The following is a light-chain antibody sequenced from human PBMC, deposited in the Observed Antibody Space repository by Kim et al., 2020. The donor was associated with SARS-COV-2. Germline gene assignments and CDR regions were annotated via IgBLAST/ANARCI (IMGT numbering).Light chain of an antibody. V-gene: IGLV3-21*04. Sequence: APGKTARMSCGGNDIGTKSVHWYRASAGQDPVMVIYYNTDRPSGIPGRVSGSNSGNTATLTISGVEAGDEADYYCQVWDRSSDYVFFGGETQLTVL. CDR1: DIGTKS. J-gene: IGLJ2*01. CDR3: QVWDRSSDYVF. CDR2: YNT.